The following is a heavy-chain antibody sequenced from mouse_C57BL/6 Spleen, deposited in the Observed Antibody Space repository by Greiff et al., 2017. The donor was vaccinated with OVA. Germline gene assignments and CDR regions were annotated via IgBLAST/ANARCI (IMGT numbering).Heavy chain of an antibody. V-gene: IGHV5-17*01. CDR2: ISSGSSTI. J-gene: IGHJ1*03. CDR3: ARPGYYGSSAYWYFDV. Sequence: EVQLKESGGGLVKPGGSLKLSCAASGFTFSDYGMHWVRQAPEKGLEWVAYISSGSSTIYYADTVKGRFTISRDNAKNTLFLQMTSLRSEDTAMYYCARPGYYGSSAYWYFDVWGTGTTVTVSS. D-gene: IGHD1-1*01. CDR1: GFTFSDYG.